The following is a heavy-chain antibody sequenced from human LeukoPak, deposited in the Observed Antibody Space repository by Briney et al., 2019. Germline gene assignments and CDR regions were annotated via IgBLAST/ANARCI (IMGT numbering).Heavy chain of an antibody. CDR3: ECFEHSSSPDVFDI. V-gene: IGHV5-51*01. D-gene: IGHD6-6*01. Sequence: GESLQISCWGSGDRFTSYWSGLVRQMPGKGLEWMGIIHPGDADTRYSPSFQGQVTLSAYKSIRTTYLQCSSLSASGTAVYSCECFEHSSSPDVFDIWGQGTMVTVSS. J-gene: IGHJ3*02. CDR1: GDRFTSYW. CDR2: IHPGDADT.